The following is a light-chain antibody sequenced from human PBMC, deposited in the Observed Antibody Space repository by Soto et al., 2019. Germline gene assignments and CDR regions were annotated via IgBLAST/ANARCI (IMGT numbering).Light chain of an antibody. CDR1: QSIGST. Sequence: EIVMTQSPATLSVSPGERATLSCRASQSIGSTLAWYQQKPGQTPRLLIYDASTRATGIPARFSGIGSGTEFTLIISSLQSEDFAVYYCQHYNPWPLSFGGGTKVEI. V-gene: IGKV3-15*01. J-gene: IGKJ4*01. CDR3: QHYNPWPLS. CDR2: DAS.